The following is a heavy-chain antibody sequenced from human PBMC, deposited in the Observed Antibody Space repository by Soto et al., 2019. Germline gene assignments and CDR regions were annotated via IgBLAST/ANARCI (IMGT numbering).Heavy chain of an antibody. CDR3: ARSIYDFWSEVRGNNFDC. CDR1: GFTFSSYE. Sequence: PGGSLRLSCAASGFTFSSYEMNWVRQAPGKGLARVSYISSGGSIIYYADSVKGRFTISRDNAKNSLYLQMNSLRAEDTAVYYCARSIYDFWSEVRGNNFDCWGQGTLVTVS. V-gene: IGHV3-48*03. J-gene: IGHJ4*02. CDR2: ISSGGSII. D-gene: IGHD3-3*01.